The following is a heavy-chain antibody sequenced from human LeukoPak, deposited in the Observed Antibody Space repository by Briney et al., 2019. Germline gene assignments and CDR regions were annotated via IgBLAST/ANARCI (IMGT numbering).Heavy chain of an antibody. CDR2: TYYRSKWYS. Sequence: SPTLSLTFAISGDSVSSNSAAWNWIRQSPSRGLEWLGRTYYRSKWYSEYAVSVKSRITVNPDTSKNQFSLHLNSVTPEDAAVYYCARDPSGPWGQGTLVTDSS. CDR1: GDSVSSNSAA. V-gene: IGHV6-1*01. J-gene: IGHJ5*02. D-gene: IGHD1-14*01. CDR3: ARDPSGP.